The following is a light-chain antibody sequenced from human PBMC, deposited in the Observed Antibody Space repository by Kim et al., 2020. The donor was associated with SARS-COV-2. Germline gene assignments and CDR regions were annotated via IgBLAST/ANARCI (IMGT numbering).Light chain of an antibody. J-gene: IGLJ2*01. CDR3: QSYDSSNHVV. CDR1: SGSVASNY. V-gene: IGLV6-57*03. Sequence: TVTTASPRSSGSVASNYEQWYPQRPGSAPTTVIYEDNQRPSGVPDRFSGSIDSPSNTASLPISGLKTEDEADYYCQSYDSSNHVVFGGGTQLTVL. CDR2: EDN.